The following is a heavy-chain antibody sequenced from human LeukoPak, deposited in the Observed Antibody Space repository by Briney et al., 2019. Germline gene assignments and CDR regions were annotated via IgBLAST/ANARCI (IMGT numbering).Heavy chain of an antibody. CDR2: MNPNSGNT. V-gene: IGHV1-8*01. J-gene: IGHJ4*02. D-gene: IGHD3-22*01. CDR1: GYTFTSYD. Sequence: ASVKVSCKASGYTFTSYDINWVRQATGQGLEWMGWMNPNSGNTGYAQNFQGRVTMTTNTSISTAYMELSSLRSEDTAVYYCARGMGSGSYSVAYYFDYWGQGTLVTVSS. CDR3: ARGMGSGSYSVAYYFDY.